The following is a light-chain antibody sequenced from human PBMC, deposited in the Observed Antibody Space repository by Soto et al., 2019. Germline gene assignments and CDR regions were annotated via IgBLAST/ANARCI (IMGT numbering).Light chain of an antibody. J-gene: IGKJ1*01. Sequence: DIQMTQSPSTLSASLGDRVTITCRASQSVSGLLAWYQQKPGKAPKLLIYDASTLESGVPSRFSGSGSGTEFTLTINSLQPDDFATYYCQHYSSYSSFGQGTKVDIK. CDR2: DAS. CDR3: QHYSSYSS. V-gene: IGKV1-5*01. CDR1: QSVSGL.